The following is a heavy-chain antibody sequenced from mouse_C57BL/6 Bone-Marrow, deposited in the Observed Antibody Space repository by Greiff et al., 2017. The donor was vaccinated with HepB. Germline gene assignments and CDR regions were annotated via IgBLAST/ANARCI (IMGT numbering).Heavy chain of an antibody. CDR2: IDTSDSYT. V-gene: IGHV1-59*01. CDR1: GYTFTSYW. J-gene: IGHJ4*01. D-gene: IGHD1-1*01. Sequence: VQLQQPGAELVRPGTSVKLSCKASGYTFTSYWMHWVKQRPGQGLEWIGVIDTSDSYTNYNQKFKGKATLTVDTSSSTAYMQLSSLTSEDSAVYYCARSFITTVVATDYYAMDYWGQGTSVTVSS. CDR3: ARSFITTVVATDYYAMDY.